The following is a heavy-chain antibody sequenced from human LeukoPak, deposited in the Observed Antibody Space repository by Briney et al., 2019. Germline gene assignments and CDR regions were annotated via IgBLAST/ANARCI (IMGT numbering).Heavy chain of an antibody. D-gene: IGHD4/OR15-4a*01. J-gene: IGHJ6*02. CDR2: IYYSGST. CDR1: GGSISSYY. V-gene: IGHV4-59*01. Sequence: SETLSLTCTVSGGSISSYYWSWIRQPPGKGLEWIGYIYYSGSTNYNPSLKSRVTISVDTSKNQFSLKLSSVTAADTAVYYCARSADYPGYYYYGMDVWGQGTTITVSS. CDR3: ARSADYPGYYYYGMDV.